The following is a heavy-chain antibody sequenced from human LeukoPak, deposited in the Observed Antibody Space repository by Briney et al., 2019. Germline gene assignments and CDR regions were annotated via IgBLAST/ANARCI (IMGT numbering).Heavy chain of an antibody. CDR3: ARAVPRGYAFDI. CDR2: INAVNGNT. V-gene: IGHV1-3*03. D-gene: IGHD3-10*01. J-gene: IGHJ3*02. Sequence: ASVKVSCKASGYTFTNYAMHWVRQAPGQRLEWMGWINAVNGNTKYSQEFQGRGTTSRDTSASTAYMELRSLRSEDVAVYYCARAVPRGYAFDIWGQGTMVTVSS. CDR1: GYTFTNYA.